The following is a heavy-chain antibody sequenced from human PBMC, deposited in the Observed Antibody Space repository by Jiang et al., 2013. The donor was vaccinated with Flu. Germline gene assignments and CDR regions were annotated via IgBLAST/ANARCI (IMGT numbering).Heavy chain of an antibody. CDR3: ARTVYYSDGSGYYLTPYFDF. J-gene: IGHJ4*02. Sequence: LLKPSETLSLTCTVSGGSITNNNYYWGWIRQPPGKGLEWIGSSYYSGSTYYNPSLKSRVTISVDTSKSQFSLKLGSVTAADTAVYFCARTVYYSDGSGYYLTPYFDFWGQGALVTVSS. CDR2: SYYSGST. D-gene: IGHD3-22*01. CDR1: GGSITNNNYY. V-gene: IGHV4-39*01.